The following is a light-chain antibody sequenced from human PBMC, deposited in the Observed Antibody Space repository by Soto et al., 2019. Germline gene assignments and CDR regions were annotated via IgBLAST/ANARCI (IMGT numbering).Light chain of an antibody. Sequence: DIQVTQSPSTLSASVGNRVTITCRASQRINRYLAWYQQKPGKAPKLLIYDASSLESGVPSRFSGSGTGTEFTLTISSLQPDDFATYYCQQYQSHPSCTFGQGTKLEIE. J-gene: IGKJ2*02. CDR1: QRINRY. CDR3: QQYQSHPSCT. V-gene: IGKV1-5*01. CDR2: DAS.